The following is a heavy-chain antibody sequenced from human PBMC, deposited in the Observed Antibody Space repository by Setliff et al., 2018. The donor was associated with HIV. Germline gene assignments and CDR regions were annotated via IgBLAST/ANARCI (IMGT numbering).Heavy chain of an antibody. D-gene: IGHD2-15*01. V-gene: IGHV1-8*02. CDR1: GYTFISYD. J-gene: IGHJ4*02. CDR3: ARGLPDCSGGNCSPYRFDY. CDR2: MNPNIGKT. Sequence: ASVKVSCKASGYTFISYDINWVRQATGQGLEWMGWMNPNIGKTAYAQKFQGRVTMTRNTSISTAYMELSSLRSDDTAVYYCARGLPDCSGGNCSPYRFDYWGQGTLVTVSS.